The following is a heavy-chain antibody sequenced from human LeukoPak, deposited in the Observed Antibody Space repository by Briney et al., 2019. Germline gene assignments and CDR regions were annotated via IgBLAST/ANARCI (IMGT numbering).Heavy chain of an antibody. CDR3: ARGRGTWFGEGDY. J-gene: IGHJ4*02. V-gene: IGHV1-8*01. CDR2: MNPNSGNI. D-gene: IGHD3-10*01. CDR1: GYTFTSYD. Sequence: ASVKVSCKASGYTFTSYDINWVRQATGQGLEWMGWMNPNSGNIGNAQKFRGRVTMTRNTSISTAYMELSTLRSEQTAVYYCARGRGTWFGEGDYWGQGTLVTVSS.